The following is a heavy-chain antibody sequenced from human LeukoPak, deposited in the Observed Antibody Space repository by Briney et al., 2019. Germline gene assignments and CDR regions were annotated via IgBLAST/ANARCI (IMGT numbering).Heavy chain of an antibody. CDR2: ISTTSGNI. V-gene: IGHV3-21*04. Sequence: GGSLRLSCAASGFTFSSYSMNWVRQAPGKGLEWVAAISTTSGNIYYADSVKGRFTISRDNAKNSLYLQMNSLRAEDTAVYYCARDRTTYASWFDSWGQGTLVTVSS. CDR3: ARDRTTYASWFDS. D-gene: IGHD3-16*01. CDR1: GFTFSSYS. J-gene: IGHJ5*01.